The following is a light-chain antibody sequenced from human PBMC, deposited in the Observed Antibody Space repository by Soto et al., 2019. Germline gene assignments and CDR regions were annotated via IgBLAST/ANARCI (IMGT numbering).Light chain of an antibody. J-gene: IGKJ2*01. Sequence: EIVMTQSPVTLSVSPGERATLSCRASQSVSSNLAWYQQKPGQAPRLLIYGASTWATGIPARFSGSGSGTEFTLTISSLQSEDFAVYYGQQYNNWPPITFGQGTKLEIK. CDR2: GAS. CDR3: QQYNNWPPIT. CDR1: QSVSSN. V-gene: IGKV3-15*01.